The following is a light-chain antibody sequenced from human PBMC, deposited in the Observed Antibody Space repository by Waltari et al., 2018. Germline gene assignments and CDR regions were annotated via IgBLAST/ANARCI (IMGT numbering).Light chain of an antibody. CDR1: HSIRSW. Sequence: THMTKSPSTLSASEECRVTITCRASHSIRSWLAWYQQKPRKGPKLLIYKASSLESGVPSRFSGSGSGTEFTLTISSLQPDDIATYYCQQYNSYSSLTFGGGTKVEIK. V-gene: IGKV1-5*03. CDR3: QQYNSYSSLT. J-gene: IGKJ4*01. CDR2: KAS.